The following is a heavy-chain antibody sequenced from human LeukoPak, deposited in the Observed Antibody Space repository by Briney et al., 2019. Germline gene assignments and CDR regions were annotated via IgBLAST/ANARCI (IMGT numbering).Heavy chain of an antibody. V-gene: IGHV1-2*02. CDR2: INPNSGGT. CDR1: GYTFTGYY. CDR3: ASNSEPNSYGYDY. D-gene: IGHD5-18*01. J-gene: IGHJ4*02. Sequence: ASVKVSCKASGYTFTGYYMHWVRQAPGQGLEWMGWINPNSGGTNYAQKFQGRVTMTRDTSISTAYMELSRLRSDDTAVYYCASNSEPNSYGYDYWGQGTLVTVSS.